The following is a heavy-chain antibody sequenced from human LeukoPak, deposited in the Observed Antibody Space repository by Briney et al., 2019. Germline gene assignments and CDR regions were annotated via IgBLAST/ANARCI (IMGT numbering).Heavy chain of an antibody. V-gene: IGHV1-69*13. CDR1: GYTFTSYA. CDR2: IIPIFGTA. D-gene: IGHD3-22*01. CDR3: ARETLYYDSSGYYDY. Sequence: ASVKVSCKASGYTFTSYAISWVRQAPGQGLEWMGGIIPIFGTANYAQKFQGRVTITADESTSTAYMELSSLRSEDTAVYYCARETLYYDSSGYYDYWGQGTLVTVSS. J-gene: IGHJ4*02.